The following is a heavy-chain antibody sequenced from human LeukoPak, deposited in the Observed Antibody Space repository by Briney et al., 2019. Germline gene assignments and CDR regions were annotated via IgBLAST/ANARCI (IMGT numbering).Heavy chain of an antibody. CDR2: IYTSGST. CDR3: ARTGPNLPRVKSITIFGVVFDAFDI. J-gene: IGHJ3*02. D-gene: IGHD3-3*01. Sequence: SETLSLTCTVSGGSISSYYWSWIRQPAGKGLEWIGRIYTSGSTDYNPSLKSRVTMSVDTSKNQFSLKLSSVTAADTAVYYCARTGPNLPRVKSITIFGVVFDAFDIWGQGTMVTVSS. V-gene: IGHV4-4*07. CDR1: GGSISSYY.